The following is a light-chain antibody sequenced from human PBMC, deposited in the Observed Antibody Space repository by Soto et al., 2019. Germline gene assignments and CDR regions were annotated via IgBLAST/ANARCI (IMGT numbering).Light chain of an antibody. CDR1: QSVSNW. J-gene: IGKJ1*01. CDR3: QQYNTYSA. Sequence: DIQMTQSPSTLSASVGDRVTITCRASQSVSNWLAWYQQKRGKAPELLIYDASSLKSGVPSRFSGSGSGTEVTLTISSLQPDDFATYDCQQYNTYSAFGQGTKVEIK. V-gene: IGKV1-5*01. CDR2: DAS.